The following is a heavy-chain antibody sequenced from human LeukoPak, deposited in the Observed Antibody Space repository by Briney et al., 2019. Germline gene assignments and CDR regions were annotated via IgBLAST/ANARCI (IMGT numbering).Heavy chain of an antibody. D-gene: IGHD3-9*01. Sequence: VSVKVSCKASGYTFTGYYMHWVRQAPGQGLEWVGWIRGDNGNTNYAQKLQGRVTMTTDTSTSTAYMELRSLRSDDTAVYYCARVWHDILTGYKYYFDYWGQGTLVTVSS. V-gene: IGHV1-18*04. J-gene: IGHJ4*02. CDR1: GYTFTGYY. CDR2: IRGDNGNT. CDR3: ARVWHDILTGYKYYFDY.